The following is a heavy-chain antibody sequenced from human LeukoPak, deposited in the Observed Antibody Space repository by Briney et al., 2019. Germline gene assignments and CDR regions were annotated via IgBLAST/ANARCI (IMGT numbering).Heavy chain of an antibody. Sequence: GGSLRLSCEASGFAFGSYAMHWVRQAPGRGLEWVAVISHDGDNTNSGESVRGRFTLSRDNLKNTLYLQMNSLRAEDTALYYCARDTVGVTDYWGQGTLVTVSS. D-gene: IGHD1-26*01. CDR2: ISHDGDNT. CDR3: ARDTVGVTDY. CDR1: GFAFGSYA. V-gene: IGHV3-30-3*01. J-gene: IGHJ4*02.